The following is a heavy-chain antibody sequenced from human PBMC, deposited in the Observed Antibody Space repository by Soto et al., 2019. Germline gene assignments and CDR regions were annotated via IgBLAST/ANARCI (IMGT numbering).Heavy chain of an antibody. CDR3: AKDALEWELLRGYNWFDP. CDR2: ISYDGSNK. CDR1: GFTFSSYG. V-gene: IGHV3-30*18. Sequence: PGGSLRLSCAASGFTFSSYGMHWVRQAPGKGLEWVAVISYDGSNKYYADSVKGRFTISRDNSKNTLYLQMNSLRAEDTAVYYSAKDALEWELLRGYNWFDPWGQGTLVTVSS. D-gene: IGHD1-26*01. J-gene: IGHJ5*02.